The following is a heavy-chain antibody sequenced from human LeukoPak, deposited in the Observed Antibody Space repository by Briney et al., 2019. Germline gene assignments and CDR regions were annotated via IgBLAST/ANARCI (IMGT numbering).Heavy chain of an antibody. CDR1: DDSITMYY. Sequence: SETLSLTCSVSDDSITMYYWTWIRQPPGKGLEWIGYVDHIGSTNFNPSLNGRVSISRDTSKNLFSLRLRSVTAADTAVYFCARGRVSSSTWYSTYYYYFYMDVWGKGTTVTVSS. D-gene: IGHD4-11*01. CDR3: ARGRVSSSTWYSTYYYYFYMDV. CDR2: VDHIGST. V-gene: IGHV4-59*01. J-gene: IGHJ6*03.